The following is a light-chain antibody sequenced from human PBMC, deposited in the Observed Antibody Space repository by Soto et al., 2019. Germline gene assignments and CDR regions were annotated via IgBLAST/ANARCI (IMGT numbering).Light chain of an antibody. CDR3: RQLNSYVFD. Sequence: DIQLTQSPSFLSASVGDRVTITCRASQDVSRYLAWYQQKPGKAPNLLIYAASTLRSGVPSRFSGSGSETEFTLKISSLQPEDFATYYCRQLNSYVFDFGPGTKVDIK. V-gene: IGKV1-9*01. J-gene: IGKJ3*01. CDR2: AAS. CDR1: QDVSRY.